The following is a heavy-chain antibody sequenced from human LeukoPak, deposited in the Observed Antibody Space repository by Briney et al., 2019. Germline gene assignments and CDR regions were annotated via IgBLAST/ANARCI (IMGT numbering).Heavy chain of an antibody. CDR2: INPNSGGT. D-gene: IGHD1-26*01. CDR3: ARGGIVGALNWFDP. V-gene: IGHV1-2*02. CDR1: VYIFTGYY. Sequence: ASVKVSCKASVYIFTGYYMHWVRQAPGQGLEWMGWINPNSGGTNYAQKFQGRVTMTRDTSISTAYMELSRLRSDDTAVYYCARGGIVGALNWFDPWGQGTLVTVSS. J-gene: IGHJ5*02.